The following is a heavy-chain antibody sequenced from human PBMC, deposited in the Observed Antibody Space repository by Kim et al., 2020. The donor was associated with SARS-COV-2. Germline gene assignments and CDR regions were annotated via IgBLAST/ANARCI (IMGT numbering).Heavy chain of an antibody. D-gene: IGHD3-10*01. V-gene: IGHV3-21*01. J-gene: IGHJ4*02. CDR2: ISSSSSYI. CDR3: ARVSRITMVRGAKHYFDY. Sequence: GGSLRLSCAASGFTFSSYSMNWVRQAPGKGLEWVSSISSSSSYIYYADSVKGRFTISRDNAKNSLYLQMNSLRAEDTAVYYCARVSRITMVRGAKHYFDYWGQGTLVTVSS. CDR1: GFTFSSYS.